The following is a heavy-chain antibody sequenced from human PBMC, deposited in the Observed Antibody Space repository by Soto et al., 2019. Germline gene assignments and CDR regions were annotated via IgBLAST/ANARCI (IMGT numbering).Heavy chain of an antibody. D-gene: IGHD1-26*01. Sequence: QVQLVQSGAEVKKPGSSVKVSCKASGGTFSSYTISWVRQAPGQGLEWMGRIIPILGIANYAQKFQGRVTITADKSTSTAYMELSSLRSEDTAVYYWGEAGSGRPAGMDVWGQGTTVTVSS. CDR1: GGTFSSYT. CDR3: GEAGSGRPAGMDV. V-gene: IGHV1-69*02. CDR2: IIPILGIA. J-gene: IGHJ6*02.